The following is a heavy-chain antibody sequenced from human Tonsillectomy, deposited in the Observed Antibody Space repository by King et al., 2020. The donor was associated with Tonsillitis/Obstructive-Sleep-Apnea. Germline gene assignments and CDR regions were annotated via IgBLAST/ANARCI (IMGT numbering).Heavy chain of an antibody. CDR2: INHSGST. CDR1: GGSFSGYY. D-gene: IGHD3-3*01. V-gene: IGHV4-34*01. J-gene: IGHJ6*03. CDR3: TQTTPFPDDYDFWSGDLNDYYYYDMDV. Sequence: VQLQQWGAGLLKPSETLSLTCAVYGGSFSGYYWSWIRQPPGKGLEWIGEINHSGSTNYNPSLKSRVTISVDTSKNQFSLKLSSVTAADTAVYYCTQTTPFPDDYDFWSGDLNDYYYYDMDVWGKGTTVTVSS.